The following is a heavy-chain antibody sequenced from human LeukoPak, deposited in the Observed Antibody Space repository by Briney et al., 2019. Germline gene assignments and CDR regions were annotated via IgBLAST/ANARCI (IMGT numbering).Heavy chain of an antibody. J-gene: IGHJ6*02. D-gene: IGHD2/OR15-2a*01. CDR3: ARDTSRTMDV. CDR1: GFTFSGYW. CDR2: INTDGSTT. Sequence: GGSLRLSCAASGFTFSGYWMHWVRQAPGKGLVWVSIINTDGSTTRYADSVKGRFTISRDNAKDTLYLQINSPRVEDTAVYFCARDTSRTMDVWGQGTTVTV. V-gene: IGHV3-74*01.